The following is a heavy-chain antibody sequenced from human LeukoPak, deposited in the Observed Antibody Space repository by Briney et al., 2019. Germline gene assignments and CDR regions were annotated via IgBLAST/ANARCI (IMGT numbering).Heavy chain of an antibody. CDR1: GGSISSYY. CDR2: IYTSGST. CDR3: ARSPAFYDYGDYYYYYMDV. Sequence: PSETLSLTCTVSGGSISSYYWSWIRQPAGKGLEWIGRIYTSGSTNYNPSLKSRVTMSVDTSKNQFSLKLSSVTAADTAVYYCARSPAFYDYGDYYYYYMDVWGKGTTVTISS. J-gene: IGHJ6*03. V-gene: IGHV4-4*07. D-gene: IGHD4-17*01.